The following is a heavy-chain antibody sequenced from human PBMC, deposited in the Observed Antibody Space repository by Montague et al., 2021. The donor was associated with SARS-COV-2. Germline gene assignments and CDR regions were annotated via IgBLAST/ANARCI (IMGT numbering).Heavy chain of an antibody. CDR1: GGSTASHY. Sequence: SETLSLTCTVSGGSTASHYCNWIRQSPGKRPEWIGYVYYNGDTKYNPSLQSRVTISIDTSENQFSLRLNAVTAADTAVYFCAGGWAIDPWGQGRLVTVSS. CDR3: AGGWAIDP. V-gene: IGHV4-59*08. CDR2: VYYNGDT. J-gene: IGHJ3*01. D-gene: IGHD6-19*01.